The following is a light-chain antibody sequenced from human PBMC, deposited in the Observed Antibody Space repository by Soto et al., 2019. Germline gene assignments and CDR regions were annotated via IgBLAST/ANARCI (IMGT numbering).Light chain of an antibody. J-gene: IGKJ5*01. CDR3: QQRSNWQIT. V-gene: IGKV3-11*01. Sequence: EIVLTQSPATLSLSPGERATLSCRASQSVSSYLAWYQQKPCQAPRLLIYDASNRATGIPARFSGSGSGTDFTLTISSLGPEDFAVYYCQQRSNWQITFGQGTRLEIK. CDR1: QSVSSY. CDR2: DAS.